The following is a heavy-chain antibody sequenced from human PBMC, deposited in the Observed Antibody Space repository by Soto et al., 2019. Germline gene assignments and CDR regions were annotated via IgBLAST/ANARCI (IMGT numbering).Heavy chain of an antibody. CDR3: ARDILTVGPRANDAFDV. CDR2: INPDNGNT. D-gene: IGHD2-8*02. CDR1: GFSFSDNL. V-gene: IGHV1-3*01. Sequence: QVQLVQSGAEVRKPGASVNISCRASGFSFSDNLINWVRQAPGQSLEWMGWINPDNGNTIYSQTFQGRATISRHSSASIAYVEVSDLTSEDTAVYYCARDILTVGPRANDAFDVWGQGTMVTVSS. J-gene: IGHJ3*01.